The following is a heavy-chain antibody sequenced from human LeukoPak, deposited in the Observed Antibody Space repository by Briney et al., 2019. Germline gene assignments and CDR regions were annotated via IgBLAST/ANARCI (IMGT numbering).Heavy chain of an antibody. CDR2: IWYDGSNK. D-gene: IGHD3-10*01. CDR3: ARDKWFREFHYYYYYMDV. V-gene: IGHV3-33*01. J-gene: IGHJ6*03. Sequence: PGRSLRLPCAASGFTFSSYGMHWVRQAPGKGLEWVAVIWYDGSNKYYADSVKRRFTISRDNSKNTLYLQMNSLRAEDTAVYYCARDKWFREFHYYYYYMDVWGKGTTVTVSS. CDR1: GFTFSSYG.